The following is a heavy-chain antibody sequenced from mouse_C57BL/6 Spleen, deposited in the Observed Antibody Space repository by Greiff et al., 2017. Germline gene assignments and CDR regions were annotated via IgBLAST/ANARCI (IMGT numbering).Heavy chain of an antibody. D-gene: IGHD1-1*01. CDR3: ACYYGSSYSWFAY. CDR1: GYTFTSYW. V-gene: IGHV1-55*01. Sequence: VQLQQPGAELVKPGASVKMSCKASGYTFTSYWITWVKQRPGQGLEWIGDIYPGSGSTNYNEKFKSKATLTVDTSSSTAYMQLSSLTSEDSAVXYCACYYGSSYSWFAYWGQGTLVTVSA. J-gene: IGHJ3*01. CDR2: IYPGSGST.